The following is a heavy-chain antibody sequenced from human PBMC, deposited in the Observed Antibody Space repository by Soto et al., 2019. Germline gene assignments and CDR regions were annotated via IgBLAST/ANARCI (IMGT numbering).Heavy chain of an antibody. V-gene: IGHV4-39*01. CDR2: IDYTGST. J-gene: IGHJ1*01. CDR1: GLSISSSTYY. D-gene: IGHD4-17*01. Sequence: SETLSLTCTVSGLSISSSTYYWGWVRQPPGKGLQWIGSIDYTGSTHYNPSLKSRVTMSVDTSKNQFSLKLNSVTSTDTAVYYCARLWGDYGANSGHFPYWGQGTLVTVSS. CDR3: ARLWGDYGANSGHFPY.